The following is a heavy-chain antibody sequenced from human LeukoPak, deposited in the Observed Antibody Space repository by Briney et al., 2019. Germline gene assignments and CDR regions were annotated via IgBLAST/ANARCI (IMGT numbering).Heavy chain of an antibody. D-gene: IGHD2-15*01. J-gene: IGHJ6*04. CDR3: ARDPSVVVAATPRYYYYYYGMDV. CDR2: IYYSGST. V-gene: IGHV4-61*01. Sequence: PSETLSLTCTVSGGSVSSGSYYWSWIRQPPGKGLEWIGYIYYSGSTNYNPSLKSRVTISVDTSKNQFSLKLSSVTAADMAVYYCARDPSVVVAATPRYYYYYYGMDVWGKGTSVTVSS. CDR1: GGSVSSGSYY.